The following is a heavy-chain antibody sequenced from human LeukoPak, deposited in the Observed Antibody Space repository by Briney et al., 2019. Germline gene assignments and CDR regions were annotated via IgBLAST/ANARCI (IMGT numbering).Heavy chain of an antibody. CDR1: GGSISSGDYY. Sequence: LSLTCTVSGGSISSGDYYWSWIRQAPGKGLEWVSYISSSGSTIYYADSVKGRFTISRDNAKNSLYLQMNSLRAEDAAVYYCARARRNDAFDIWGQGTMVTVSS. CDR2: ISSSGSTI. J-gene: IGHJ3*02. V-gene: IGHV3-11*01. CDR3: ARARRNDAFDI.